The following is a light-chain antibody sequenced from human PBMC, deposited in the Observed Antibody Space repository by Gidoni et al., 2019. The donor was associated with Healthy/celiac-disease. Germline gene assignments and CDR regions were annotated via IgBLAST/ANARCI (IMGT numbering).Light chain of an antibody. V-gene: IGKV1-39*01. Sequence: DNQMTQSPSSLSASVGDRVTITCRASQSISSYLNWYQQKPGKAPKLLIYAASSLQSGVPSRFSGSGSGTDFTLTISSLQPEDFATYYCQQSYSTPLTFGPGTKVEIK. CDR2: AAS. CDR1: QSISSY. CDR3: QQSYSTPLT. J-gene: IGKJ3*01.